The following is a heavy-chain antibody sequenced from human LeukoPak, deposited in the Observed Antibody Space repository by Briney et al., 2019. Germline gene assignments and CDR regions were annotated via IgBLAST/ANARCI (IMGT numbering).Heavy chain of an antibody. D-gene: IGHD3-10*01. Sequence: ASVKVSCKASGYTFTSYYMHWVRQAPGQGLEWMGIINPSGGSTSYAQKFQGRVTMTRDMSTSTVYMELSSLRSEDTAVYYCARAGYGSGSYKDPFDYWGQGTLVTVSS. CDR3: ARAGYGSGSYKDPFDY. V-gene: IGHV1-46*01. CDR1: GYTFTSYY. J-gene: IGHJ4*02. CDR2: INPSGGST.